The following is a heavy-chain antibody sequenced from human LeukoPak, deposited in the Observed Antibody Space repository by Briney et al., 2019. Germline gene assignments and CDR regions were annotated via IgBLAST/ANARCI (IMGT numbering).Heavy chain of an antibody. J-gene: IGHJ4*02. CDR2: ISGSGGST. CDR3: AKVLNWGTYYFDY. CDR1: GFTFSSYA. V-gene: IGHV3-23*01. D-gene: IGHD7-27*01. Sequence: GGSLRLSCAASGFTFSSYAMSWVRQAPGKGLEWVSAISGSGGSTYYADSVKGRFTISRDNSKNTLYLQMNSLRAEDTAGYYCAKVLNWGTYYFDYWGQGTLVTVSS.